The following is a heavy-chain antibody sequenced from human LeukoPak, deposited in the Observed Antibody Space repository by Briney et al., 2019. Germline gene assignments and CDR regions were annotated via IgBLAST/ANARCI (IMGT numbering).Heavy chain of an antibody. CDR2: ISSSSSTI. V-gene: IGHV3-48*01. J-gene: IGHJ6*03. D-gene: IGHD3-10*01. Sequence: GGSLRLSCAASGFTSSSYSMNWVRQAPGKGLEWVSYISSSSSTIYHADSVKGRFTISRDNAKNSLYLQMNSLRAEDTAVYYCASGAPPAYYYYYMDVWGKGTTVTVSS. CDR3: ASGAPPAYYYYYMDV. CDR1: GFTSSSYS.